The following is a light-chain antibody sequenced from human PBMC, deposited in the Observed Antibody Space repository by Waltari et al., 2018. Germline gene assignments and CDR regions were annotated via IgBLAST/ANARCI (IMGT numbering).Light chain of an antibody. CDR1: QSLLHGNGHNY. V-gene: IGKV2-28*01. CDR2: WGS. J-gene: IGKJ2*01. Sequence: DIVMTQSPLSLPVTPGEPASISCRSSQSLLHGNGHNYLDWYVQKPGQSPQLLIYWGSGLASGVPDRFSGSGSGTDFTLIINRVEAEDVGLYYCMQGLHTPPTFGQGTRLEIQ. CDR3: MQGLHTPPT.